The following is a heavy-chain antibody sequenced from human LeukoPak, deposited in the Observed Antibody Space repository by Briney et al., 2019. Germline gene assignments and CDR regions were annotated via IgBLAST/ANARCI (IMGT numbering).Heavy chain of an antibody. CDR1: GFTFSSYW. J-gene: IGHJ4*02. D-gene: IGHD6-19*01. Sequence: SGGSLRLSCAASGFTFSSYWMHWVRQAPGKGLVWVSRINSDGSSTSYADSVKGRFTISRDSAKNSLYLQMDSLRAEDTALYYCVKGATTGWYYFDYWDQGTQVTVSS. V-gene: IGHV3-74*01. CDR3: VKGATTGWYYFDY. CDR2: INSDGSST.